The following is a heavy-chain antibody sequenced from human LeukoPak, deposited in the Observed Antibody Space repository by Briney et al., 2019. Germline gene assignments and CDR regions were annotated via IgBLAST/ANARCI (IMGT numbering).Heavy chain of an antibody. J-gene: IGHJ5*02. CDR2: IHQSGSA. Sequence: PSETLSLTCAVYGGSFSGYYWTRIRQSPGKGLEWIGEIHQSGSADYNPSLKSRLTISLDTSKNQFSLKMTSVTAADTAIYYCARGIPLLKWFDPWGQGTLVTVSS. CDR3: ARGIPLLKWFDP. D-gene: IGHD2-21*01. CDR1: GGSFSGYY. V-gene: IGHV4-34*01.